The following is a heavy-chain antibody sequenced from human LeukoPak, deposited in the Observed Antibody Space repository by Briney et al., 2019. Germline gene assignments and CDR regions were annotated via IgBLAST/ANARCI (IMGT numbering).Heavy chain of an antibody. CDR1: GLTFSSYE. Sequence: GGSLRLSCAASGLTFSSYEMNWVRQAPGKGLECVSYIRRSCSTIYYADSVKGRFTICRDNAKNSLYLQMNSLRAEDTAVYYCARVYYYYGMDVWGKGTTVTVSS. CDR2: IRRSCSTI. CDR3: ARVYYYYGMDV. V-gene: IGHV3-48*03. J-gene: IGHJ6*04.